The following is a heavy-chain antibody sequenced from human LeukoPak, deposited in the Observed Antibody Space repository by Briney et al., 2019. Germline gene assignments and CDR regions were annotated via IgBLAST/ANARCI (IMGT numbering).Heavy chain of an antibody. J-gene: IGHJ4*02. Sequence: SQTLSLTCGISGDSVSSNSATWNWIRQSPSRGLVWLGRTYYRSKWYIDYGSSVKSRITISPDTPKNQFTLQLKYVTPDDTAVYYCARAPHDWGSDYWGRGTPVTVSS. CDR3: ARAPHDWGSDY. CDR2: TYYRSKWYI. D-gene: IGHD2-21*01. V-gene: IGHV6-1*01. CDR1: GDSVSSNSAT.